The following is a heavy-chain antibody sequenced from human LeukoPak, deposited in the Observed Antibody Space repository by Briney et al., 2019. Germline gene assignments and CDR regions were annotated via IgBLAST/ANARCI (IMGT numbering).Heavy chain of an antibody. Sequence: SETLSLTCAVYGGSFSGYYWSWIRQPPGKGLEWIGEINHSGSTNYNPSLKSRVTISVDTSKNQFSLKMSSVTAADTAVYYCARRKYYYDSSGYYPGFDYWGQGTLVTVSS. V-gene: IGHV4-34*01. D-gene: IGHD3-22*01. CDR3: ARRKYYYDSSGYYPGFDY. CDR1: GGSFSGYY. CDR2: INHSGST. J-gene: IGHJ4*02.